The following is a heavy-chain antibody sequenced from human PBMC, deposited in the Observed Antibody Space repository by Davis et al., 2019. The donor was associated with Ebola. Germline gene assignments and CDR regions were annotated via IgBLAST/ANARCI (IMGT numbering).Heavy chain of an antibody. CDR2: IKSKTDGGTT. CDR3: TTERAPRDYYDSSGYSKRRAFDI. D-gene: IGHD3-22*01. V-gene: IGHV3-15*01. Sequence: PGGSLRLSCAASGFTFSSYAMHWVRQAPGKGLEWVGRIKSKTDGGTTDYAAPVQVRFTISRDDSKNTLYLQMNSLKTEDTALYYCTTERAPRDYYDSSGYSKRRAFDIWGQGTMVTVSS. CDR1: GFTFSSYA. J-gene: IGHJ3*02.